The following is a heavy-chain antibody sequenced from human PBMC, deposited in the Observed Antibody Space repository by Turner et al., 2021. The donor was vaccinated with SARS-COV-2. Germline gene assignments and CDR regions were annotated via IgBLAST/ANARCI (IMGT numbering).Heavy chain of an antibody. CDR1: GGTFNNYA. V-gene: IGHV1-69*01. CDR3: ARDRRSLYCSGGSCYYYYGMDV. J-gene: IGHJ6*02. CDR2: IIPIFGTA. D-gene: IGHD2-15*01. Sequence: QVQLVQSGAEVKKPGSSVKVSCKASGGTFNNYAISWVRQAPGQGLELMGGIIPIFGTANYAQKFQGRVTITADESTSTAYMELSSLRSEDTAVYYCARDRRSLYCSGGSCYYYYGMDVWGQGTTVTVSS.